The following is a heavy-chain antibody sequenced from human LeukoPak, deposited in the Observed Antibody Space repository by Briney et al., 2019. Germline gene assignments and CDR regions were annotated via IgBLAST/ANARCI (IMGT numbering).Heavy chain of an antibody. Sequence: GGSLRLSCAASGFTFSSYGMHWVRPAPGKGLEWVAFIRYDGSNKYYADSVKGRFTISRDNSKNTLYLQMNSLRAEDTAVYYCAKIPYYDSSGYSKADAFDIWGQGTMVTVSS. D-gene: IGHD3-22*01. CDR3: AKIPYYDSSGYSKADAFDI. CDR2: IRYDGSNK. J-gene: IGHJ3*02. CDR1: GFTFSSYG. V-gene: IGHV3-30*02.